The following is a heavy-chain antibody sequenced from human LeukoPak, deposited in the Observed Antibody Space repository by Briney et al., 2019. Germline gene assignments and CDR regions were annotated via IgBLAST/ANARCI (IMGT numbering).Heavy chain of an antibody. CDR3: ARHNRIAVAGARGYYYMDV. CDR1: GGSISSYY. CDR2: IYTSGST. D-gene: IGHD6-19*01. V-gene: IGHV4-4*09. J-gene: IGHJ6*03. Sequence: SETLSLTCTVSGGSISSYYWSWIRQPPGKGLEWIGYIYTSGSTNYNPSLKSRVTISVDTSKNKFSLKLSSVTAADTAVYYCARHNRIAVAGARGYYYMDVWGKGTTVTVSS.